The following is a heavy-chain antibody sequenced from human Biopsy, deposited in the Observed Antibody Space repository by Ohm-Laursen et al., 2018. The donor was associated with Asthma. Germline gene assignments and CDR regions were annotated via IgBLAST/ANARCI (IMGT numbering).Heavy chain of an antibody. D-gene: IGHD2-2*01. V-gene: IGHV3-7*01. J-gene: IGHJ6*02. CDR3: ARGGYCTSPTCPWGRYATDV. CDR2: IKKDGSEK. CDR1: GFTLNSYW. Sequence: SLRLSCAASGFTLNSYWMSWVRQAPGKGLEWVANIKKDGSEKYYVDSVKGRFTISRDNAKNSLFLHMNSLRAEDTAVYYCARGGYCTSPTCPWGRYATDVWGQGTTVTVSS.